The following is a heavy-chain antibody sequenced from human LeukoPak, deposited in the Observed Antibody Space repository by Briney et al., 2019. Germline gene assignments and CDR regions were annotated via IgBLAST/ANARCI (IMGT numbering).Heavy chain of an antibody. CDR2: ISSGGDTI. CDR1: GFTFSNYE. Sequence: PGGSLRLSCAASGFTFSNYEMNWVRQAPGKGLEWVSYISSGGDTIFYADSVKGRFTISRDNAKNSLYLQMNSLRAEDTAVYYCARDGANYYGSGSYSAYFDYWGQGTLVTVSS. D-gene: IGHD3-10*01. V-gene: IGHV3-48*03. CDR3: ARDGANYYGSGSYSAYFDY. J-gene: IGHJ4*02.